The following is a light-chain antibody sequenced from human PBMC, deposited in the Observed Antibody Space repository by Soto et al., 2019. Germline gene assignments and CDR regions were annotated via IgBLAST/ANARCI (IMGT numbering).Light chain of an antibody. CDR2: AAS. CDR1: QSISSY. Sequence: DIQMTQSPSSLSASVGDRVTITCRASQSISSYLNWYQQKPGKAPKLLIYAASSLQSGVPSRFSGSVSGTDFTLTISSLQPEDFATYYCQQSYSTPITFGHGTRLEIK. CDR3: QQSYSTPIT. J-gene: IGKJ5*01. V-gene: IGKV1-39*01.